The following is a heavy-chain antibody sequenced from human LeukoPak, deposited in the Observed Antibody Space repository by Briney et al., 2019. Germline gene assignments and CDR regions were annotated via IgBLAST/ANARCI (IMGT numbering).Heavy chain of an antibody. V-gene: IGHV4-59*01. CDR2: IHYSGST. D-gene: IGHD6-19*01. Sequence: SETLPLTCTVSSGSTSSYFWNWIRQPPGKGLEWIGYIHYSGSTNYNPSLRSRVTISADTSKNQFSLKLSSVTAADTAVYYCVRVLSSGWFGWFDPWGQGTLVTVSS. CDR1: SGSTSSYF. J-gene: IGHJ5*02. CDR3: VRVLSSGWFGWFDP.